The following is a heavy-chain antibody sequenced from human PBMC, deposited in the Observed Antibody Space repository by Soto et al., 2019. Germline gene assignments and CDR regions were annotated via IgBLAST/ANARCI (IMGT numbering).Heavy chain of an antibody. Sequence: DSVRVSCKAAGYTFTVYYMDGVRQAPGQGLEWMGWINPNSGGTNYAQKFQGWVTMTRDTSISTAYMELSRLRSDDTAVYYCARGNIVVVVAAPGWTWFDPWGQGTLVTVSS. CDR2: INPNSGGT. V-gene: IGHV1-2*04. J-gene: IGHJ5*02. D-gene: IGHD2-15*01. CDR3: ARGNIVVVVAAPGWTWFDP. CDR1: GYTFTVYY.